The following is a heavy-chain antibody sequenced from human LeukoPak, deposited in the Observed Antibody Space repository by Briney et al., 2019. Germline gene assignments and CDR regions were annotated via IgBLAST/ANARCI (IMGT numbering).Heavy chain of an antibody. D-gene: IGHD6-19*01. Sequence: SGGSLRLSCAASGFTFSSYAMHWVRQAPGKGLEWVAVISYDGSNKYYADSVKGRFTISRDNSKNTLYLQMNSLRAEDTAVYYCAREGGAVARDPYFDNWGQGTLVTVSS. CDR3: AREGGAVARDPYFDN. CDR1: GFTFSSYA. J-gene: IGHJ4*02. CDR2: ISYDGSNK. V-gene: IGHV3-30*04.